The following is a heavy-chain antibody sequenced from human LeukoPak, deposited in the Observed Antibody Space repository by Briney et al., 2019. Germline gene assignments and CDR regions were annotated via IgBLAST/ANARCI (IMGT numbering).Heavy chain of an antibody. Sequence: PGGSLRLSCAASGFTFSSYAMSWVRQAPGKGLEWVAVIWYDGSNKYYADSVKGRFTISRDNSKNTLYLQMNSLRAEDTAVYYCARGSGTSGWFDPWGQGTLVTVSS. J-gene: IGHJ5*02. CDR1: GFTFSSYA. D-gene: IGHD1-7*01. CDR2: IWYDGSNK. CDR3: ARGSGTSGWFDP. V-gene: IGHV3-33*08.